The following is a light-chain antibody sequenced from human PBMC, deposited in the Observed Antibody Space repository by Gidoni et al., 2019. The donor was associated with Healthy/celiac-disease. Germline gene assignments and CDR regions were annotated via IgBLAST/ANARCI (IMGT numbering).Light chain of an antibody. CDR3: QQYNNWPPYT. CDR1: QSVSGN. J-gene: IGKJ2*01. CDR2: GAS. V-gene: IGKV3-15*01. Sequence: EIVMTQSPATLSVSPGERATLSCRASQSVSGNLAWYQQKPGQAPRLLIYGASTRATGIPARFSGSGSGKEFTLTISSLQSEDFAVYYCQQYNNWPPYTFGQGTKLEIK.